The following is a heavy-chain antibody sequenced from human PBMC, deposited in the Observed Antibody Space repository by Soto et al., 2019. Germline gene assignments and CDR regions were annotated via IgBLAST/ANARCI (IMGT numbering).Heavy chain of an antibody. CDR1: GGTFSSYA. V-gene: IGHV1-69*01. CDR2: IIPIFGTA. CDR3: ARGGGSSSSAAAYYYCYGMDV. D-gene: IGHD6-6*01. J-gene: IGHJ6*02. Sequence: QVQLVQSGAEVKKPGSSVKVSCKASGGTFSSYAISWVRQAPGPGLEWMGGIIPIFGTANYAQKFQCRVTITADESTSTAYMELSSLRSEDTAVYYCARGGGSSSSAAAYYYCYGMDVWGQGTTVTVSS.